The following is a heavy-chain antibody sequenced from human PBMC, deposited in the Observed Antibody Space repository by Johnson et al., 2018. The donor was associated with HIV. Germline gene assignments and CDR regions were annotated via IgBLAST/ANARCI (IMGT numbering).Heavy chain of an antibody. CDR3: AKGYYDSSFGLDM. V-gene: IGHV3-30*04. D-gene: IGHD3-3*01. Sequence: QVQLVESGGGVVQPGRSLRLSCAASGFTFSSYAMHWVRQAPGKGLEWVAVISYDGHNEYYADSVQGRFTISRDNSKNTLYLHMNNLTDEDTAVYHCAKGYYDSSFGLDMWGQGTMVIVSS. J-gene: IGHJ3*02. CDR2: ISYDGHNE. CDR1: GFTFSSYA.